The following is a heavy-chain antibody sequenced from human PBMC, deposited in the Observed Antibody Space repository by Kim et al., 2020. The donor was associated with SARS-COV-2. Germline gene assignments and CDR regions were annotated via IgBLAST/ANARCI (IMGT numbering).Heavy chain of an antibody. D-gene: IGHD3-3*01. J-gene: IGHJ5*02. CDR3: ARQRLLQFSWFDP. V-gene: IGHV5-51*01. CDR1: GYSFTSYW. CDR2: IYPGDSDT. Sequence: GESLKISRKGSGYSFTSYWIGWVRQMPGKGLEWMGIIYPGDSDTRYSPSFQGQVTISADKSISTAYLQWSSLKASDTAMYYCARQRLLQFSWFDPWGQGTLVTVSS.